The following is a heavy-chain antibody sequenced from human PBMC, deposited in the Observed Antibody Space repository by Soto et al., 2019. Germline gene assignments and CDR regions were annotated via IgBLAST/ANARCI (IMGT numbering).Heavy chain of an antibody. D-gene: IGHD2-21*01. CDR3: VREDWHRFDS. V-gene: IGHV3-7*01. CDR2: ISGGASDK. CDR1: GFMFSAYW. J-gene: IGHJ4*02. Sequence: EAQLVESGGRLVQPGGSLRLSCAASGFMFSAYWMSWVRQNPGKGLEWVATISGGASDKFYVDSVKGRFTISRDDSKNTLYLQMDSLRDEDTAVYYCVREDWHRFDSWGQGTLVTVSS.